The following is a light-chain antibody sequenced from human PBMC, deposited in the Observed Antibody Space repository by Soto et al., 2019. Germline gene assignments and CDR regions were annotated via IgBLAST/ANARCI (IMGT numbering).Light chain of an antibody. CDR1: SSNIGNNY. Sequence: QSVLTQPPSVSAAPGQKVTISCSGSSSNIGNNYVSWYQQLPGTAPKLLIYDNNKRPSGIPDRFSGSKSGTSATLGITGIQAGDEGDYYRGTLDSSLSAGVFGRGTKLTVL. CDR3: GTLDSSLSAGV. CDR2: DNN. V-gene: IGLV1-51*01. J-gene: IGLJ2*01.